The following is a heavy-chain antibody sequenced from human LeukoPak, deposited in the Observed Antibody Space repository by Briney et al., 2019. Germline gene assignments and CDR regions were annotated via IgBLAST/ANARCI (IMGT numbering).Heavy chain of an antibody. CDR1: GYSFTSYW. V-gene: IGHV5-51*01. CDR3: AGRDLTSTWSFP. Sequence: SGESLKISCQGFGYSFTSYWMGWVRQMPGKGMEGMGVIYPGDLRLRYNPSFQGQVTISVDKSINTAYLQCVSLRASDSAMYYRAGRDLTSTWSFPWGQETLVTVSS. J-gene: IGHJ5*02. D-gene: IGHD6-13*01. CDR2: IYPGDLRL.